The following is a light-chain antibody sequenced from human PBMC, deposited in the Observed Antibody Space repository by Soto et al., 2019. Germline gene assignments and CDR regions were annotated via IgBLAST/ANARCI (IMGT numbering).Light chain of an antibody. J-gene: IGLJ2*01. V-gene: IGLV2-23*01. CDR2: EAS. CDR1: SSNVGSYNL. CDR3: CSYAGSDTMI. Sequence: QSALTQPASVSGSPGQSITISCTGTSSNVGSYNLVPWYQQHPGEAPKLMIYEASKRPSGVSNRFSGSKSGNTASLTISGLQAEDEADYYCCSYAGSDTMIFGGGTKLTVL.